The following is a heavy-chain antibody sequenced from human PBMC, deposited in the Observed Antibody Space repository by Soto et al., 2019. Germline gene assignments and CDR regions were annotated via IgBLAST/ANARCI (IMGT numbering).Heavy chain of an antibody. CDR1: GFTFSSYA. Sequence: PGGSLRLSCAASGFTFSSYAMTWVRQAPGKGLEWVSAISGSGGSTYYADSVKGQFTISRDNSKNTLYLQMNSLRAEDTAVYYCAKGLHSGSYFDYWGQGTLVTVSS. CDR2: ISGSGGST. J-gene: IGHJ4*02. V-gene: IGHV3-23*01. D-gene: IGHD1-26*01. CDR3: AKGLHSGSYFDY.